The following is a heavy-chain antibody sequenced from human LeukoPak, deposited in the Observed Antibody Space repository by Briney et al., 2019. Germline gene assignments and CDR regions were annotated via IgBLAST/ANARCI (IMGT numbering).Heavy chain of an antibody. J-gene: IGHJ4*02. CDR1: GFTFSDYG. CDR3: ARADRGGRYFDY. V-gene: IGHV3-48*04. Sequence: GGSLRLSCAASGFTFSDYGMNWVRQAPGKGLEWVSHITSSSDTIIYADSVKGRFTISRDNAKNSLYLQMNSLRAEDTAVYYCARADRGGRYFDYWGQGTLVTVSS. D-gene: IGHD3-16*01. CDR2: ITSSSDTI.